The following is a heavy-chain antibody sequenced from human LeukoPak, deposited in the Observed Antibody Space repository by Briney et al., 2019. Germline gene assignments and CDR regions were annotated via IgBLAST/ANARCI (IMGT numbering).Heavy chain of an antibody. J-gene: IGHJ4*02. V-gene: IGHV3-48*03. CDR1: GFTFSSYE. CDR2: ISSSGSTI. D-gene: IGHD6-19*01. CDR3: ASLSSGWYYFDY. Sequence: GGSLRLSCAASGFTFSSYEMNWIRQAPGKGLEWVSYISSSGSTIYYADSVKGRFTISRDNAKNSLYLQMNSLRAEDTAVYYCASLSSGWYYFDYWGQGTLVTVSS.